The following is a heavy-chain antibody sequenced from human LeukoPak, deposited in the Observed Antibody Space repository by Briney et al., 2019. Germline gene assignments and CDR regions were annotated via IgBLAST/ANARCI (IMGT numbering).Heavy chain of an antibody. Sequence: TGGSLRLSCAASGFTFSSFWMHWVRQAPGKGLEWVSAIYSGGSTYYADSVEGRFTISRDNSENTLFLQMDSLRVDDTAVYYCASQRGRSSGWFDYWGQGTLVTVSS. CDR1: GFTFSSFW. CDR3: ASQRGRSSGWFDY. J-gene: IGHJ4*02. CDR2: IYSGGST. D-gene: IGHD6-19*01. V-gene: IGHV3-66*04.